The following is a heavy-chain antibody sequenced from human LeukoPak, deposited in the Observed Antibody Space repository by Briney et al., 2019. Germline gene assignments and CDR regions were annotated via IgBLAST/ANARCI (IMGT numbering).Heavy chain of an antibody. CDR1: GGTFSSYA. D-gene: IGHD3-10*01. CDR2: IIPILGIA. CDR3: ARYLRGYGMDV. J-gene: IGHJ6*02. Sequence: SVKVSCKGCGGTFSSYAISWVRQAPGQGLEWMGRIIPILGIANYAQKFQGRVTITADKSTSTAYMELCSLRSEDTAVYYCARYLRGYGMDVWGQGTTVTVSS. V-gene: IGHV1-69*04.